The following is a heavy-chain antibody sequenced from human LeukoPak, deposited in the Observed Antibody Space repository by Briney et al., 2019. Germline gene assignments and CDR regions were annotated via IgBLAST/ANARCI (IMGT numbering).Heavy chain of an antibody. V-gene: IGHV1-2*02. Sequence: ASVKVSCKASGYTFTGYYMHWVRQAPGQGLEWMGWINPNSGGTNYAQKFQGRVTMTRDTSISTAYIELSRLRSDDKAVYYCARGWGNIEQLVGINFDYWGQGTLVTVFS. D-gene: IGHD6-13*01. CDR2: INPNSGGT. J-gene: IGHJ4*02. CDR3: ARGWGNIEQLVGINFDY. CDR1: GYTFTGYY.